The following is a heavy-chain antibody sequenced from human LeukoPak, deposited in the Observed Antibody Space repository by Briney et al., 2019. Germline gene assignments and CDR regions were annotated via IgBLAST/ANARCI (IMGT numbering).Heavy chain of an antibody. CDR1: GFTFSSYA. CDR2: ISGGGGST. J-gene: IGHJ4*02. V-gene: IGHV3-23*01. CDR3: ANGGTQYYYDSSGYYNYFDY. D-gene: IGHD3-22*01. Sequence: GGSLRLSCAASGFTFSSYAMSWVRQAPGKGLGWVSAISGGGGSTSYADSVKGRFTISRDNSKNTLYLQMNSLRAEDTAVYYCANGGTQYYYDSSGYYNYFDYWGQGTLVTVSS.